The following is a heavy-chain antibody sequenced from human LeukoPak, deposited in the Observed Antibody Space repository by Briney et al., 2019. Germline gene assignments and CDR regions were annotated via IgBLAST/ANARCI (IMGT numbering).Heavy chain of an antibody. CDR3: ARGRPGPAGAGTYDF. CDR1: GYTFTTSD. CDR2: MNPNTGKA. V-gene: IGHV1-8*01. Sequence: ASVKVSCKASGYTFTTSDVNWVRQATAQGLEWMGWMNPNTGKAGSAQRFQGRLTMTQNTSTSTAYLEVTGLGFEDTGIYYCARGRPGPAGAGTYDFWGQGTLITVSS. J-gene: IGHJ4*02. D-gene: IGHD6-13*01.